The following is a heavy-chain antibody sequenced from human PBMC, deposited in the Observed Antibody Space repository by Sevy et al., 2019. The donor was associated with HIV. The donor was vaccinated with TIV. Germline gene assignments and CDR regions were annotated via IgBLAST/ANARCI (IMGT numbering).Heavy chain of an antibody. CDR3: ARSVYGSGTYLNDY. CDR2: INPNGGGT. J-gene: IGHJ4*02. V-gene: IGHV1-2*02. CDR1: GYYFTGYY. D-gene: IGHD3-10*01. Sequence: ASVKVSCKASGYYFTGYYVHWVRQAPGQGLVWMGWINPNGGGTNIGQKFHGRVTMSGDTSITTAYMDFIRLRSNDTGVYYCARSVYGSGTYLNDYWGQGTLVTVSS.